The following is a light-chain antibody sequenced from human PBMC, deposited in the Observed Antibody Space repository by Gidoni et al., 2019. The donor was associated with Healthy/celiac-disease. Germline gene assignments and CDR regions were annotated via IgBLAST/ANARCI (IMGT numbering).Light chain of an antibody. Sequence: IVMTQSPATLSVSPGERPTLTCRASQSVSSNLAWYQQKPGQAPRPLIYGASTRATGIPARFSGSGSGTEFTLTISSLQSEDFAVYYCQQYNNWTPYTFGQGTKLEIK. CDR2: GAS. CDR1: QSVSSN. V-gene: IGKV3-15*01. CDR3: QQYNNWTPYT. J-gene: IGKJ2*01.